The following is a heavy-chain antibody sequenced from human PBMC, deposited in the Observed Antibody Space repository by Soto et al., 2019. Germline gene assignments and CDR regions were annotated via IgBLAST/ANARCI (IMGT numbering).Heavy chain of an antibody. CDR3: ARDKCKLVPADGY. CDR1: GFTFSDYY. D-gene: IGHD6-6*01. CDR2: ITSSGSSI. V-gene: IGHV3-11*01. J-gene: IGHJ4*02. Sequence: GGSLRLSCAASGFTFSDYYMSWIRQAPGKGLEWVSYITSSGSSIYYADSVKGRFTISRENAKNSLYLQMNSLRAEDTAVYYCARDKCKLVPADGYWGQGTLVAVSS.